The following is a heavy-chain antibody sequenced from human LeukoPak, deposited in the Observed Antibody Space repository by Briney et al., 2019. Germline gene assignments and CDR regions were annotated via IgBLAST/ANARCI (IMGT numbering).Heavy chain of an antibody. CDR2: ISSSSSYI. V-gene: IGHV3-21*06. J-gene: IGHJ3*02. CDR3: AREGSTIAAAGAFDI. Sequence: PGGSLRPSCAASGFTFSSYSMNWVRQAPGKGLEWVSSISSSSSYIYYADSVKGRFTISRDNAKNSLYLQMNSLRAEDTAVYYCAREGSTIAAAGAFDIWGQGTMVTVSS. CDR1: GFTFSSYS. D-gene: IGHD6-13*01.